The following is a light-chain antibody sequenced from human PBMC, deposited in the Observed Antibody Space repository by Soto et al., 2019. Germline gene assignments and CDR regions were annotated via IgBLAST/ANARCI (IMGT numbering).Light chain of an antibody. V-gene: IGKV3D-20*02. Sequence: EIVMTQSPATLSVSPGERATLSCRASQSVSIKLAWYQQKPGQAPRLLIYGASSRATGIPDRFSGSGSGTDFTLTISRLEPEDFAVYYCQQRSVWPITFGQGTRLEIK. CDR2: GAS. J-gene: IGKJ5*01. CDR1: QSVSIK. CDR3: QQRSVWPIT.